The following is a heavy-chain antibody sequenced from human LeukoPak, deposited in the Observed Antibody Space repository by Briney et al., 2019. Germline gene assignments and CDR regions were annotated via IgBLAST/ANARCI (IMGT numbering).Heavy chain of an antibody. V-gene: IGHV3-23*01. CDR3: VKDRWSSPVSSFDI. Sequence: GGSLRLSRAASGFTFSSSAMSWVRQAPGKGLEWVSGISSSGASTYYADSVKGRLTISRDSSKNTLYLQMNSLRAEDTAVYYCVKDRWSSPVSSFDIWGQGTMVTVSS. CDR2: ISSSGAST. CDR1: GFTFSSSA. D-gene: IGHD6-13*01. J-gene: IGHJ3*02.